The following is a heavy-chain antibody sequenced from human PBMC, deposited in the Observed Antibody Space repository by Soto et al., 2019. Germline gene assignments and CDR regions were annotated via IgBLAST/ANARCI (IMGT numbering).Heavy chain of an antibody. J-gene: IGHJ4*02. V-gene: IGHV3-30*18. Sequence: PGGPLRLSCVGSGFNFGDYGMHWVRHTPGKGLEWVAVIGNDGAARFYGDSVKGRFTISRDNSGSTFYLQMNSLRPEDTAMYYCAKETIAVAGPNFFDFWGQGTQVTVSS. CDR2: IGNDGAAR. CDR1: GFNFGDYG. CDR3: AKETIAVAGPNFFDF. D-gene: IGHD6-19*01.